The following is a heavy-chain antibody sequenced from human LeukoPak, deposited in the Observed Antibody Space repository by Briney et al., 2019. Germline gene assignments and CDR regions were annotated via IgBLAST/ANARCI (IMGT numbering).Heavy chain of an antibody. Sequence: GGSLRLSCAASGFTFRNYGMSGLRQAPGKGLEWVSAISNSGGNTYYADSVKGRFAISRDNSRNTLYLQMNSLRAEDTAVYYCAKDACGGDCFTLNFDYWGQGTLVTVSS. CDR1: GFTFRNYG. V-gene: IGHV3-23*01. J-gene: IGHJ4*02. CDR3: AKDACGGDCFTLNFDY. D-gene: IGHD2-21*02. CDR2: ISNSGGNT.